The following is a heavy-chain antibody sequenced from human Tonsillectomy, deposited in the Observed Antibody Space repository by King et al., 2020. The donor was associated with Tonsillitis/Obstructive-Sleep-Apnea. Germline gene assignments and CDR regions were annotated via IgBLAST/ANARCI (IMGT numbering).Heavy chain of an antibody. CDR3: ARDTKYSGYGPLDSFDV. CDR2: ISSSSSTI. J-gene: IGHJ3*01. V-gene: IGHV3-48*02. CDR1: GFTFSSYT. D-gene: IGHD5-12*01. Sequence: VQLVESGGGLVQPGGSLRLSCAASGFTFSSYTLNRVRQAPGKGLEWVSYISSSSSTIYYADSVKGRFTISRDNAKNSLYLQMNSLRDEDTAVYYCARDTKYSGYGPLDSFDVWGQGTMVTVSS.